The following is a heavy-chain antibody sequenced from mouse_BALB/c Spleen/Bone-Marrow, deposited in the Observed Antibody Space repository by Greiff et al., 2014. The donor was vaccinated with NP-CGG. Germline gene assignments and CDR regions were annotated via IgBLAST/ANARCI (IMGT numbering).Heavy chain of an antibody. CDR2: IDPANGNT. J-gene: IGHJ3*01. CDR1: GFNIKDTY. V-gene: IGHV14-3*02. D-gene: IGHD1-1*01. Sequence: EVQVVESGAELVKPGASVKLSCTASGFNIKDTYMHWVKQRPEQGLEWIGRIDPANGNTKYDPKLQGKATITADTSSNTAYLQLSSLTSEDTAVYYCARYYYGSSYFAYWGQGTLVTVSA. CDR3: ARYYYGSSYFAY.